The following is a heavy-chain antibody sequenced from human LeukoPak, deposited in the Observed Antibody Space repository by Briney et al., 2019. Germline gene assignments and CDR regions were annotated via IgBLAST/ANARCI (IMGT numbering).Heavy chain of an antibody. D-gene: IGHD3-16*01. CDR3: ARHGGGSNSVFYSDY. CDR1: GFTYHTYW. J-gene: IGHJ4*02. Sequence: GSLRPSCAASGFTYHTYWMSWVRQAPGEGLEWIGYVYYSGTTDYNPSLKSRVTISIDTSKNQLSLKLTSVTAADTAVYYCARHGGGSNSVFYSDYWGQGALVTVSS. CDR2: VYYSGTT. V-gene: IGHV4-59*08.